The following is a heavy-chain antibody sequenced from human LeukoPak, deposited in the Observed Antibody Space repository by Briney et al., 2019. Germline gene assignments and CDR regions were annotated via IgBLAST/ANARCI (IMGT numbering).Heavy chain of an antibody. Sequence: SVKVSCKASGGTFSSHAISWVRQAPGQGLEWVGGIIPIFGTTNYAQRFQGRVTITTDESTSTGYMELRSLRSDDTAVYYCARGDSGYDYGFDNWGQGTLVTVSS. CDR1: GGTFSSHA. CDR3: ARGDSGYDYGFDN. V-gene: IGHV1-69*05. CDR2: IIPIFGTT. D-gene: IGHD5-12*01. J-gene: IGHJ4*02.